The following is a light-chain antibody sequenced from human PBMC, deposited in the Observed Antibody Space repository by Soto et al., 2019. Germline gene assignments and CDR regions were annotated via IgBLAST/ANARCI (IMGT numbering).Light chain of an antibody. V-gene: IGKV3-15*01. J-gene: IGKJ1*01. Sequence: EIVMTQSPATLSVSPGERATLSCRASQSISRNLASYQHKPGQAPRLLIYAASTRATGLPARFSGSGSGTEFTLTISSLQSEDFAVYSCQQYNNWPLTFGQGTKVDIK. CDR3: QQYNNWPLT. CDR1: QSISRN. CDR2: AAS.